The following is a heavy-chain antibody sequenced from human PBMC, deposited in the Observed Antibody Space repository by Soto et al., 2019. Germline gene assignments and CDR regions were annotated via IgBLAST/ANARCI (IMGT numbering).Heavy chain of an antibody. CDR2: IYYSGSS. CDR3: AGQLGYYDF. Sequence: SETLSLTCTVSGGSITSSSHYWGWLRQPPGKGLEWIGTIYYSGSSYYNPSLKSRVTLSVDTSKNQFSLNLASLTAADTAVYFCAGQLGYYDFWGQGILVTVSS. CDR1: GGSITSSSHY. D-gene: IGHD3-16*01. V-gene: IGHV4-39*01. J-gene: IGHJ4*02.